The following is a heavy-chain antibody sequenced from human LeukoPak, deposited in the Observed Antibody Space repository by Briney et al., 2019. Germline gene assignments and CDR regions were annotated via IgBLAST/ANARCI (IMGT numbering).Heavy chain of an antibody. V-gene: IGHV3-30*02. Sequence: GGSLRLSCAASGLTFSSCGMHWVRQAPGKGLEWVAFIWYDGNNKYYADSVKGRFTISRDSSKNTLYLQMNSLRAEDTAVYYCANDPLQYGSGSYYFDYWGQGTLVTVSS. J-gene: IGHJ4*02. D-gene: IGHD3-10*01. CDR3: ANDPLQYGSGSYYFDY. CDR1: GLTFSSCG. CDR2: IWYDGNNK.